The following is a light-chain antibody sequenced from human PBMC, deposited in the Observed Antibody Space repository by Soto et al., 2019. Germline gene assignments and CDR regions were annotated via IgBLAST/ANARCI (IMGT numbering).Light chain of an antibody. CDR1: QSVRSH. J-gene: IGKJ4*01. V-gene: IGKV3-15*01. Sequence: EVVMTPSPATLSVSPGERATLSCRASQSVRSHLAWYQQKPGQAPSLLIFGASTRATGVPARFSGSESGTEFTLTISSLQSEDVALYFCQQYNDWPRTFGGGTKVDIK. CDR3: QQYNDWPRT. CDR2: GAS.